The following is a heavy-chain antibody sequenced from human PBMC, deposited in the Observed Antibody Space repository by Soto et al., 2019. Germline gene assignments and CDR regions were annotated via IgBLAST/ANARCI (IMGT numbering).Heavy chain of an antibody. J-gene: IGHJ4*02. V-gene: IGHV3-21*01. D-gene: IGHD3-9*01. CDR3: ARDGALRYFEWSERRFDY. CDR2: ISSSSSYI. Sequence: EVQLVESGGGLVKPGGSLRLSCAASGFTFSSYSMNWVRQAPGKGLEWVASISSSSSYIYYADSVKGRFTISRDNAKNSLYLQMNSLRAEDTAVYYCARDGALRYFEWSERRFDYWGQGTLVTVSS. CDR1: GFTFSSYS.